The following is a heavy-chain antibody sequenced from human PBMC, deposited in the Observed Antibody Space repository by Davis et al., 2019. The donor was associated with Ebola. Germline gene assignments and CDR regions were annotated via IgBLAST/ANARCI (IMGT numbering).Heavy chain of an antibody. Sequence: GESLKISCAASGFTFSNYGMHWVRQAPGKGLEWVTLISHDGSNEYYADSVKGRFTISRDNSKNTLYLHMKSLRAEDTAVYYCAKGWFGELLFDMWGQGTRVSVSS. V-gene: IGHV3-30*18. J-gene: IGHJ4*01. CDR3: AKGWFGELLFDM. CDR2: ISHDGSNE. D-gene: IGHD3-10*01. CDR1: GFTFSNYG.